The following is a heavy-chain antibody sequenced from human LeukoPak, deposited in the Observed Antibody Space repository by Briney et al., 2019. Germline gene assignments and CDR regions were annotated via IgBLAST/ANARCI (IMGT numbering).Heavy chain of an antibody. J-gene: IGHJ4*02. CDR1: GFTFSSYA. Sequence: PGGSLRLSCAASGFTFSSYAMSWVRQAPGKGLEWVSAISGSGGSTYYADSVKGRFTISRDNSKNTLYLQMNSLRAEDTAVYYCARGTPVATIKPHYYFDYWGQGTLVTVSS. CDR2: ISGSGGST. V-gene: IGHV3-23*01. D-gene: IGHD5-24*01. CDR3: ARGTPVATIKPHYYFDY.